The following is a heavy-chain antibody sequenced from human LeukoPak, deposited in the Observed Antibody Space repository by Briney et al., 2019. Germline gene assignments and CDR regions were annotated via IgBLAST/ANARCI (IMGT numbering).Heavy chain of an antibody. Sequence: PSETLSLTCTVSGGSISSYYWSWIRQPPGKGLEWIGHIYYSGSTNYNPSLKSRVTISVDTSKNQFSLKLSSVTAADTAVYYCARTMVLYYYYGMDVWGQGTTVTVSS. CDR2: IYYSGST. D-gene: IGHD4/OR15-4a*01. V-gene: IGHV4-59*01. J-gene: IGHJ6*02. CDR1: GGSISSYY. CDR3: ARTMVLYYYYGMDV.